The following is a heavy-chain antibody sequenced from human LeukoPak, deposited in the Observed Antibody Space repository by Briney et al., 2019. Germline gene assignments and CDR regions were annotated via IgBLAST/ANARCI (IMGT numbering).Heavy chain of an antibody. J-gene: IGHJ6*02. Sequence: GGSLRLSCAASGFTFSSYAMHWVRQAPGKGLEWVAVISYDGSNKYYADSVKGRFTISRGNSKNTLHLQMNSLRAEDTAVYYCAKGKALGNYYYGMDVWGQGTTVTVSS. CDR3: AKGKALGNYYYGMDV. CDR1: GFTFSSYA. CDR2: ISYDGSNK. V-gene: IGHV3-30-3*01.